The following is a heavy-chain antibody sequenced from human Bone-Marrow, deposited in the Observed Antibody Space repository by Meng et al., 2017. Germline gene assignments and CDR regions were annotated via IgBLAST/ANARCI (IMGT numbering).Heavy chain of an antibody. CDR3: ARAPLRWNYGLLAAFDI. CDR2: IYTSGST. D-gene: IGHD1-7*01. Sequence: SETLSLTCTVSGGSISSYYWSWIRQPAGKGLEWIGRIYTSGSTNYNPSLKSRVTISVDTSKNQFSLKLSSVTAADTAVYYCARAPLRWNYGLLAAFDIWGQGTMVTVSS. V-gene: IGHV4-4*07. J-gene: IGHJ3*02. CDR1: GGSISSYY.